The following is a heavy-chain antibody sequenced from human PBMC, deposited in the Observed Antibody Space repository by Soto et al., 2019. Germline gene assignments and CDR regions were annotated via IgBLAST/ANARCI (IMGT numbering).Heavy chain of an antibody. CDR2: MNPDGSTR. Sequence: EVQLVESGGDLVQPGGSLRLSCEASGFTFSSNWMHWVRQGPGKGLVWVSRMNPDGSTRGYADSVKGRFTISRDNARNTVFLQMSSLRAEDTAVYYCARGGEVCAGQYYLDDSWGQGTLVTVSS. D-gene: IGHD2-21*01. CDR1: GFTFSSNW. J-gene: IGHJ4*02. CDR3: ARGGEVCAGQYYLDDS. V-gene: IGHV3-74*01.